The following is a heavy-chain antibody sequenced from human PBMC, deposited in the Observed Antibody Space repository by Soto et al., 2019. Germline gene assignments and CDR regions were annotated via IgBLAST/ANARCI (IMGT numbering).Heavy chain of an antibody. CDR1: GYTFTNYW. CDR3: AASSFYYGMDV. D-gene: IGHD1-26*01. Sequence: EVQLVQSGAEVKKPGESLKISCKGSGYTFTNYWIGWVRQLPGKGPEWMGIIYPGDSDTKYNPSFQGQVTISADKSITTTYRQWSSLKASDTAIYYCAASSFYYGMDVWGQGTTVTVSS. J-gene: IGHJ6*02. CDR2: IYPGDSDT. V-gene: IGHV5-51*01.